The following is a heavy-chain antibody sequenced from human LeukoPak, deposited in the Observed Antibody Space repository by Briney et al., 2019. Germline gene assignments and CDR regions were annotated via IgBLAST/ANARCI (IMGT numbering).Heavy chain of an antibody. Sequence: SETLSLTCTVSGGSLSSYYWSWIRQPPGKGLEWIGYIYTSGSTNYNPSLKSRVTISVDTSKNQFSLKLSSVTAADTAVYYCARGVFYYYYMDVWGKGTTVTVSS. D-gene: IGHD3-10*01. CDR1: GGSLSSYY. CDR2: IYTSGST. J-gene: IGHJ6*03. CDR3: ARGVFYYYYMDV. V-gene: IGHV4-4*09.